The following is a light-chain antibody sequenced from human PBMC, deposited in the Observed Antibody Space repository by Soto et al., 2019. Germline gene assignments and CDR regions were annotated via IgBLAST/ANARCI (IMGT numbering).Light chain of an antibody. Sequence: QSALTQPPSVSGAPGQRVTISCTGSSSNIGAGYDVHWYQQLPGTAPKLLIYGNSNRPSGVPDRFSGSKSGTSASLAITGLQAEAEADYYCQSYDSSLSGLYVFGTGTKVTVL. CDR1: SSNIGAGYD. V-gene: IGLV1-40*01. CDR2: GNS. CDR3: QSYDSSLSGLYV. J-gene: IGLJ1*01.